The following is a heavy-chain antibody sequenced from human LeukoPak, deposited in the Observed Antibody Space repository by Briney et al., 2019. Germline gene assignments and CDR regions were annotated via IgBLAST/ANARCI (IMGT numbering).Heavy chain of an antibody. D-gene: IGHD6-19*01. J-gene: IGHJ5*02. CDR3: ARDFYTSGSGWFDP. CDR1: GYSFTTYG. CDR2: ISPYNGET. Sequence: GASVKVSCKASGYSFTTYGITWVRQAPGQGLEWMGWISPYNGETNYAEKFQGRVTMTTDTSTSTAYMELRSLRSDDTAVYYRARDFYTSGSGWFDPWGQGTLVTVSS. V-gene: IGHV1-18*01.